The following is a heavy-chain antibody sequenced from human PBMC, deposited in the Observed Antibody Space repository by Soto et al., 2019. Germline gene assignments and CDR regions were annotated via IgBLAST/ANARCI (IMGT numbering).Heavy chain of an antibody. CDR2: IIPIFGTA. Sequence: QVQLVQSGAEVKKPGSSVKVSCKASGGTFSSYAISWVRQAPGQGLEWMGGIIPIFGTANYAQKFQGRVTITADESTSTAYMELXXXRSXXTXXXYXXRXXXXGQQLVLGNYYYGMDVWGQGTTVTVSS. CDR3: XRXXXXGQQLVLGNYYYGMDV. J-gene: IGHJ6*02. V-gene: IGHV1-69*01. CDR1: GGTFSSYA. D-gene: IGHD6-13*01.